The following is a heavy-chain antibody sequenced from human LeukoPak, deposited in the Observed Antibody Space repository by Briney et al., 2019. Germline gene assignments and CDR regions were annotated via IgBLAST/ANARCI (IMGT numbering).Heavy chain of an antibody. CDR1: GDSISSSHW. Sequence: SETLSLTRAVSGDSISSSHWWSWVRQSPGKGLEWIGEIYHSGNTNYNPSLKSRVAISLDKSSNQFSLRLTSVTAADTAVYYCARGETMVRGVDFDYWGQGTLVTVSS. J-gene: IGHJ4*02. CDR3: ARGETMVRGVDFDY. CDR2: IYHSGNT. D-gene: IGHD3-10*01. V-gene: IGHV4-4*02.